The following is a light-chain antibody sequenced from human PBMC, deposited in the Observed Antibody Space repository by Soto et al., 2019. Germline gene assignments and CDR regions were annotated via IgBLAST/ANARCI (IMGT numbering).Light chain of an antibody. J-gene: IGKJ2*01. CDR2: ETS. CDR1: SSITTW. CDR3: QNYHV. Sequence: SQLIQSPSTLSASVGDRVTITCRGTSSITTWLAWYQQKRGKAHTLLIYETSVLQTGVPSRFSGTGSETEFTLTIDSLQPDDVGTYYCQNYHVFGQGTKVEI. V-gene: IGKV1-5*03.